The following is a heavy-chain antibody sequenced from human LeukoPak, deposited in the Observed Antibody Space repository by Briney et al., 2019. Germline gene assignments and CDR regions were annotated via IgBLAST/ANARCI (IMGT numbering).Heavy chain of an antibody. CDR1: GFTFSNYA. D-gene: IGHD6-13*01. J-gene: IGHJ4*02. Sequence: PGGSLRLSCAASGFTFSNYAMSWVRQAPGKGLEWVSAISGSGGSTYYADSVKGRFTISRDNSKNTLYLQMNSLRAEDTAVYYCAKAFGSSWYKIDYWGQGTLVTVSS. V-gene: IGHV3-23*01. CDR2: ISGSGGST. CDR3: AKAFGSSWYKIDY.